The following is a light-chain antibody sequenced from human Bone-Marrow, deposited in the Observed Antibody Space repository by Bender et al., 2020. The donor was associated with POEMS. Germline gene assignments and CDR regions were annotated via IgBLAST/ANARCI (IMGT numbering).Light chain of an antibody. Sequence: QAVVTQEPSLTVSPGGTVTLTCSSNSGAVTRGHNPYWFQQKPGQAPRTLIHGTDNKHSWTPARFSGSLLGGKAALTLSGAQPEDEAEYYCLLSSTGARIFGGGTMLTVL. J-gene: IGLJ2*01. CDR1: SGAVTRGHN. V-gene: IGLV7-46*01. CDR2: GTD. CDR3: LLSSTGARI.